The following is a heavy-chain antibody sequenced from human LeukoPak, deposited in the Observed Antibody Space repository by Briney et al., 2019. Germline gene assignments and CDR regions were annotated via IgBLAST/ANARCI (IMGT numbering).Heavy chain of an antibody. CDR1: NGSISKYY. D-gene: IGHD1-1*01. CDR3: ARHFLSERTPFDP. CDR2: IFYTGST. V-gene: IGHV4-59*08. J-gene: IGHJ5*02. Sequence: PSETLSLTCTVSNGSISKYYWSWIRQPPGKGLEWIGYIFYTGSTKYNLSLRSRLTISLDTSKNQISLKLRSVTAADTAVYYCARHFLSERTPFDPWGQGTLVTVSS.